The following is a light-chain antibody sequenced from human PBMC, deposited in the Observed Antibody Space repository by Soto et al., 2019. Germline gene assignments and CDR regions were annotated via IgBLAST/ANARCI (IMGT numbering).Light chain of an antibody. J-gene: IGKJ3*01. CDR2: VAS. CDR1: QGIGND. CDR3: LQHNSYPLT. V-gene: IGKV1-17*01. Sequence: DTQMTQSPSSLSASVGDRVTITCRASQGIGNDLGWYQQKPGKAPKRLIYVASSLQSGVPPRFSGSGSGTEFTLTISSLQPEDSATYYCLQHNSYPLTFGPGTKVDIK.